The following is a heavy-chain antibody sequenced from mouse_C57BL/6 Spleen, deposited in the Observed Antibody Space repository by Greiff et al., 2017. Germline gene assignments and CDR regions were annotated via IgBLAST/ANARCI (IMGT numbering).Heavy chain of an antibody. CDR1: GYTFTEYT. D-gene: IGHD2-1*01. CDR3: ARHEDQGNYGGYYAMDY. J-gene: IGHJ4*01. CDR2: FYPGSGSI. V-gene: IGHV1-62-2*01. Sequence: QVQLQQSGAELVKPGASVKLSCKASGYTFTEYTIHWVKQRSGQGLEWIGWFYPGSGSIKYNEKFKDKATLTADKSSSTVCMELSRLTSEDSAVYFCARHEDQGNYGGYYAMDYWGQGTSVTVSS.